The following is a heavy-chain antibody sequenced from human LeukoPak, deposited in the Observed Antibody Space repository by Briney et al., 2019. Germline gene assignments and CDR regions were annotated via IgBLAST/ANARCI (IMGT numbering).Heavy chain of an antibody. CDR2: IYHSGST. J-gene: IGHJ3*02. Sequence: SETLSLTCAVSGYSISSGYYWGWIRQPPGKGLEWIGSIYHSGSTYHNPSLKSRVTISVDTSKNQFSLKLSSVTAADTAVYYCARGVLRFLRDAFDIWGQGTMVTVSS. D-gene: IGHD3-3*01. CDR3: ARGVLRFLRDAFDI. CDR1: GYSISSGYY. V-gene: IGHV4-38-2*01.